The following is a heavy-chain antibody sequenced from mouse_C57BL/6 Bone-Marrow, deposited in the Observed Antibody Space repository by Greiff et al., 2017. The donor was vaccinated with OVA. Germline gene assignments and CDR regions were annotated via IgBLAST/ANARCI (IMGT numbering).Heavy chain of an antibody. V-gene: IGHV1-19*01. CDR2: INPYNGGT. CDR1: GYTFTDYY. Sequence: EVQLQQSGPVLVKPGASVKMSCKASGYTFTDYYMNWVKQSHGKSLEWIGVINPYNGGTSYNQKFKGKATLTVDKSSSTAYMELNSLTSEDSAVYYCAREVIYYYGSYWYFDVWGTGTTVTVSS. D-gene: IGHD1-1*01. CDR3: AREVIYYYGSYWYFDV. J-gene: IGHJ1*03.